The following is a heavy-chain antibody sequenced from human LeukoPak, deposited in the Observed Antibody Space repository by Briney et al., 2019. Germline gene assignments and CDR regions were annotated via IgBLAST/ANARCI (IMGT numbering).Heavy chain of an antibody. CDR2: INHSGST. J-gene: IGHJ4*02. CDR3: ARGGVGATYVGFDY. D-gene: IGHD1-26*01. CDR1: GGSFSGYY. V-gene: IGHV4-34*01. Sequence: PSETLSLTCAVYGGSFSGYYWSWIRQPPGKGLEWIGEINHSGSTNYNPSLKSRVTISVDTSKNQFSLKLSSVTAADTAVYYCARGGVGATYVGFDYWGQGTLVTVSS.